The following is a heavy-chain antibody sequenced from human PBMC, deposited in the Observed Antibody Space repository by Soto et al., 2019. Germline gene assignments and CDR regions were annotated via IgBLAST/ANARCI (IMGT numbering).Heavy chain of an antibody. CDR1: GFTFSSYS. CDR3: ARDGRTPSPSYYFDY. Sequence: GSLRLSCAASGFTFSSYSMNWVRQAPGKGLEWVSSISSSSSYIYYADSVKGRFTISRDNAKNSLYLQMNSLRAEDTAVYYCARDGRTPSPSYYFDYWGQGTLVTVS. J-gene: IGHJ4*02. CDR2: ISSSSSYI. D-gene: IGHD2-2*01. V-gene: IGHV3-21*01.